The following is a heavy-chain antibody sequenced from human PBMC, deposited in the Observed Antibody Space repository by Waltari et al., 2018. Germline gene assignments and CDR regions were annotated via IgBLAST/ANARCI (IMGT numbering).Heavy chain of an antibody. J-gene: IGHJ4*02. CDR2: IRYDGSNK. V-gene: IGHV3-30*02. Sequence: QVQLVESGGGVVQPGGSLRLSCAASGFTFSSYGMHWVRQAPGKGLEWVAIIRYDGSNKNYADSVKGRFTISRDNSKNTLYLQMNSLRAGDTAVYYWAKRSGVGYFDYWGQGTLVTVSS. CDR1: GFTFSSYG. D-gene: IGHD3-10*01. CDR3: AKRSGVGYFDY.